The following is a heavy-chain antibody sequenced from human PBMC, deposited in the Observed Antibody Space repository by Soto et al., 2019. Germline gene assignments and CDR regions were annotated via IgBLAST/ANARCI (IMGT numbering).Heavy chain of an antibody. CDR2: INHSGST. J-gene: IGHJ3*01. CDR1: GVSFSGYY. Sequence: SETLSLTCAVYGVSFSGYYWSWILQPPGKGLEWIGEINHSGSTNYNPSLKSRVTISVDTSKNQFSLKLSSVTAADTAVYYCFREGSYRYSPLGLCGQGTMVTVSS. V-gene: IGHV4-34*01. D-gene: IGHD3-16*02. CDR3: FREGSYRYSPLGL.